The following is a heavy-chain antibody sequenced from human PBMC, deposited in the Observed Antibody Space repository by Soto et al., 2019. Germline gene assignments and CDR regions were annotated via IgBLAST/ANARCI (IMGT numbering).Heavy chain of an antibody. CDR1: GGSFSGYY. CDR3: ARANSVSGRSWFDP. D-gene: IGHD1-26*01. CDR2: INHSGST. J-gene: IGHJ5*02. V-gene: IGHV4-34*01. Sequence: SETLSLTCAAYGGSFSGYYWSWIRQPPGKGLEWIGEINHSGSTNYNPSLKSRVTISVDTSKNQFSLKLSSVTAADTAMYYCARANSVSGRSWFDPWGQGTLVTVSS.